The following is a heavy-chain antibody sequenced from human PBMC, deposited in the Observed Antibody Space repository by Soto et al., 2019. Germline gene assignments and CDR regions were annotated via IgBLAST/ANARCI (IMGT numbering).Heavy chain of an antibody. CDR1: GFTFSSYG. CDR3: AKDKGIAAAGEPNYGMDV. Sequence: PGGSLRLSCAASGFTFSSYGMHWVRQAPGKGLEWVAVISYDGSNKYYADSVKGRFTISRDNSKNTLYLQMNSLRAEDTAVYYCAKDKGIAAAGEPNYGMDVWGQGTTVTVSS. D-gene: IGHD6-13*01. V-gene: IGHV3-30*18. J-gene: IGHJ6*02. CDR2: ISYDGSNK.